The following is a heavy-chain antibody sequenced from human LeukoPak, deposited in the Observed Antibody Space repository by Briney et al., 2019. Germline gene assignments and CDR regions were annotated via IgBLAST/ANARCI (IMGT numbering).Heavy chain of an antibody. CDR2: IRSKAYGGTT. Sequence: PGGSLRLSCTASGFTFGHYAMSWFSQAPGKGLEWVGFIRSKAYGGTTEYAASVKGRFTISRDDSKSIAYLQMNSLKTEDTAVYYCTRNMVRGNDYWGQGTLVTVSS. D-gene: IGHD3-10*01. CDR3: TRNMVRGNDY. V-gene: IGHV3-49*03. J-gene: IGHJ4*02. CDR1: GFTFGHYA.